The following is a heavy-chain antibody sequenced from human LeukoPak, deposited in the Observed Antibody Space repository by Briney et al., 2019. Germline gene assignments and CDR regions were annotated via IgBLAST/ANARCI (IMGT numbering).Heavy chain of an antibody. D-gene: IGHD4-17*01. CDR1: GGSISSYY. CDR3: AGHYGDLGSYYYYGMDV. CDR2: IYYSGST. Sequence: PSETLSLTCTVSGGSISSYYWSWIRQPPGKGLEWIGYIYYSGSTNYNPSLKSRVTISVDTSKNQFSLKPSSVTAADTAVYYCAGHYGDLGSYYYYGMDVWGQGTTVTVSS. J-gene: IGHJ6*02. V-gene: IGHV4-59*08.